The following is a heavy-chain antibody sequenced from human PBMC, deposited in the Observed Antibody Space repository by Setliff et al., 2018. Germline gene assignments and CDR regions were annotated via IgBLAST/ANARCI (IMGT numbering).Heavy chain of an antibody. CDR1: GYTFRNYA. CDR3: ARAPSVELVTIRTNSWFTY. Sequence: ASVKVSCKASGYTFRNYAFAWVRQAPGQGLEWVGWISVYNGDTNYARKFQGRVTLTTDTSTSTAYMELRSLTSDDSAFYYCARAPSVELVTIRTNSWFTYWGQGTLVTSPQ. J-gene: IGHJ4*02. D-gene: IGHD5-18*01. V-gene: IGHV1-18*01. CDR2: ISVYNGDT.